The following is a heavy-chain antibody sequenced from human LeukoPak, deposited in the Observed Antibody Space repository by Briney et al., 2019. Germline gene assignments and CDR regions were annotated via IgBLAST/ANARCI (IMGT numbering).Heavy chain of an antibody. Sequence: GGSLRLYCAASGFTVSSNYMSWVRQAPGKGLEWVSVIYSGGSTYYAGSVKGRFTISRDNSKNTLYLQMNSLRAEDTAVYYCVRDNTYYDILTGHYYYYGMDVWGQGTTVTVS. J-gene: IGHJ6*02. D-gene: IGHD3-9*01. V-gene: IGHV3-66*01. CDR1: GFTVSSNY. CDR2: IYSGGST. CDR3: VRDNTYYDILTGHYYYYGMDV.